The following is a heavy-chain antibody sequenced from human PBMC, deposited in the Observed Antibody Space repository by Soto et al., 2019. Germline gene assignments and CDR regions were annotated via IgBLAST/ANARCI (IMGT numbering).Heavy chain of an antibody. D-gene: IGHD1-26*01. Sequence: EVQLVESGGGLVKPGGSLRLSCAASGFTFSTYNMNWVRQAPGKGLEWVSSINGRGNYIYYEDSVKGRFTISRDNAKKSLYMQMNSLGVEDTAVYYCAREDGIVGASSAFDYWGQGTLVTVSS. CDR2: INGRGNYI. CDR3: AREDGIVGASSAFDY. V-gene: IGHV3-21*02. J-gene: IGHJ4*02. CDR1: GFTFSTYN.